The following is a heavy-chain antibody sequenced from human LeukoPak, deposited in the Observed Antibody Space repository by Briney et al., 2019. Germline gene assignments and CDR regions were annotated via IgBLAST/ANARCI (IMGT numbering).Heavy chain of an antibody. CDR2: ISGSGGST. CDR1: GFTFSSYA. D-gene: IGHD1-1*01. CDR3: AKDFSQAGTGNY. V-gene: IGHV3-23*01. J-gene: IGHJ4*02. Sequence: GGSPRLSCAASGFTFSSYAMSWVRQAPGKGLEWVSAISGSGGSTYYADSVKGRFTISRDNSKNTLYLQMNSLRAEDTAVYYCAKDFSQAGTGNYWGQGTLVTVSS.